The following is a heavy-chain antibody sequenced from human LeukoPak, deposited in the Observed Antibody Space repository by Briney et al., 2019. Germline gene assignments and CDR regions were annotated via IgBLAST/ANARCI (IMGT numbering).Heavy chain of an antibody. Sequence: PSETLSLTCAVSGGSISSSNWWNWVRQTPGKGLEWIGEIYHRGNTHYNPSLKSRVTMSVDTSKNQFSLKLSSVTAADTAVYYCARDKELAVAGTLVFDYWGQGTLVTVSS. CDR3: ARDKELAVAGTLVFDY. J-gene: IGHJ4*02. CDR1: GGSISSSNW. V-gene: IGHV4-4*02. D-gene: IGHD6-19*01. CDR2: IYHRGNT.